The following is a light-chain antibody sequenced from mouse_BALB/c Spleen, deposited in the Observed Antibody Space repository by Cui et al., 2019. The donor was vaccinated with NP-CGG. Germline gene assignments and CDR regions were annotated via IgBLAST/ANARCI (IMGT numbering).Light chain of an antibody. Sequence: AVVTQEPALHTSPGETVTLTCRSNTGAVTTSNYANWVQEKPDHLFTGLIGGTNNRAPGVPARFSGSLIGDKAALTITGAQTEDEAIYFCALWYSNHWVFGGGTKLTVL. CDR2: GTN. J-gene: IGLJ1*01. CDR1: TGAVTTSNY. V-gene: IGLV1*01. CDR3: ALWYSNHWV.